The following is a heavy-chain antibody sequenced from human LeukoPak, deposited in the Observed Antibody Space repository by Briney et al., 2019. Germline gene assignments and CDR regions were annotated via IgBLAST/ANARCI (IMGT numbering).Heavy chain of an antibody. CDR3: ARSSERGYSGYDQDY. Sequence: GSSVKVSCKVSGGTFSSYAISWVRQAPGQGLEWMGGIIPIFGTANYAQKFQGRVTITADESTSTAYMELSSLRSEDTAVYYCARSSERGYSGYDQDYWGQGTLVTVSS. J-gene: IGHJ4*02. D-gene: IGHD5-12*01. V-gene: IGHV1-69*01. CDR1: GGTFSSYA. CDR2: IIPIFGTA.